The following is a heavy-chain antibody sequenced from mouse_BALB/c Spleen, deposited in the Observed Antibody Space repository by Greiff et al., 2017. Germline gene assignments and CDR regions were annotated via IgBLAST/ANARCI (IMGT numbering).Heavy chain of an antibody. CDR3: TVVSYYAMDY. D-gene: IGHD1-1*01. J-gene: IGHJ4*01. CDR1: GFTFSSFG. CDR2: ISSGSSTI. Sequence: EVKLVESGGGLVQPGGSRKLSCAASGFTFSSFGMHWVRQAPEKGLEWVAYISSGSSTIYYADTVKGRFTISRDNPKNTLFLQMTSLRSEDTAMYYCTVVSYYAMDYWGQGTSVTVSS. V-gene: IGHV5-17*02.